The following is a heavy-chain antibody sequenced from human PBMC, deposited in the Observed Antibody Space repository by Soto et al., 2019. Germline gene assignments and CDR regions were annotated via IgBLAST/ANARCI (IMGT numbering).Heavy chain of an antibody. V-gene: IGHV1-69*04. J-gene: IGHJ4*02. Sequence: ASVKVSCKASGGTFTSYTISWVRQAPGQGLEWMGRIIPILGIANYAQKFHGRVTITADKSTSTAYMELSSLRSEDTAVYYCARELDDFRTGYFDYWGQGTLVTVSS. CDR1: GGTFTSYT. D-gene: IGHD3-3*01. CDR2: IIPILGIA. CDR3: ARELDDFRTGYFDY.